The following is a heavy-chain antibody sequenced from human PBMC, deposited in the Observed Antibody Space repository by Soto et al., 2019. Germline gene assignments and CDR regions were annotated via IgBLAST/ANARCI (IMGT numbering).Heavy chain of an antibody. CDR2: ISTYTGNT. CDR3: ARWDGYSYGYNYYGMDV. Sequence: ASVKVSCKASGYTFSSYSINWIRQAPGQGLEWMGWISTYTGNTKYAQKLQGRVTMTTDTSTSTAYMEARSLRSDDTAVYYCARWDGYSYGYNYYGMDVWGQGTTVTVSS. CDR1: GYTFSSYS. V-gene: IGHV1-18*01. J-gene: IGHJ6*02. D-gene: IGHD5-18*01.